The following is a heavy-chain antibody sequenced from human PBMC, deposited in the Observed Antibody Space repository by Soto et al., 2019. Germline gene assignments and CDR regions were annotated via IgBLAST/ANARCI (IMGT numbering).Heavy chain of an antibody. CDR2: IYYSGST. D-gene: IGHD2-2*01. J-gene: IGHJ4*02. CDR3: ARLYCSSTSCYVDY. V-gene: IGHV4-39*01. CDR1: GGSISSSSHY. Sequence: SETLSLTCTVSGGSISSSSHYWGWIRQPPGKGLEWIGSIYYSGSTYYNPSLKSRVTISVDTSKNQFSLKLSSVTAADTAVYYCARLYCSSTSCYVDYWGQGTLVTVSS.